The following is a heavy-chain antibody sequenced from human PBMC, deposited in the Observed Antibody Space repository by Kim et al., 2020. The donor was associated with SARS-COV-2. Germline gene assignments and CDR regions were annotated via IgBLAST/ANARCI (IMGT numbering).Heavy chain of an antibody. CDR2: IYSGGTT. D-gene: IGHD2-2*01. CDR1: GFTVSSNY. J-gene: IGHJ5*02. CDR3: VRVDPVCSTYCYDPWFDP. Sequence: GGSLRLSCAASGFTVSSNYMSWVRQAPGKGLEWVSLIYSGGTTYYADSVKGRFTISRDNSKNTLYLQINSLRVEDTAVYYCVRVDPVCSTYCYDPWFDPWGQGTLVTVSS. V-gene: IGHV3-66*02.